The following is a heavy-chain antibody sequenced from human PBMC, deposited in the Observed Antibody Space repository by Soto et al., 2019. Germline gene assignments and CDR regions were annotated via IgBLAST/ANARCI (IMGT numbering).Heavy chain of an antibody. J-gene: IGHJ4*02. Sequence: EVQLVESGGGLVKSGGSLRLSCAASGFTFSNAWMNWVRQAPGKGLEWVGRIKSKTDGGTTDYAAPVKGRFTISRDDSKNTLYLQMNSLKTEDTAVYYCTTSSSGWYVGDFDYWGQGTLVTVSS. CDR3: TTSSSGWYVGDFDY. V-gene: IGHV3-15*07. CDR1: GFTFSNAW. CDR2: IKSKTDGGTT. D-gene: IGHD6-19*01.